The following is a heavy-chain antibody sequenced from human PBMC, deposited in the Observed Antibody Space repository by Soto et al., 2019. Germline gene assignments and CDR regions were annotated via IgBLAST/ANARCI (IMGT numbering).Heavy chain of an antibody. CDR2: INPNSGGT. CDR3: ARSNVENYFDWLLNENYYYGMDV. J-gene: IGHJ6*02. V-gene: IGHV1-2*04. D-gene: IGHD3-9*01. CDR1: GYTFTGYY. Sequence: GASVKVSCKASGYTFTGYYMHWVRQAPGQGLEWMGWINPNSGGTNYAQKFQGWVTMTRDTSISTAYMELSRLRSDDTAVYYCARSNVENYFDWLLNENYYYGMDVWGQGTTVTVSS.